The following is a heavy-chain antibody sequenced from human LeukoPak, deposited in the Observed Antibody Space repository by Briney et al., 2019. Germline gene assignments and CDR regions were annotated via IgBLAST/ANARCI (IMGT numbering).Heavy chain of an antibody. CDR1: GYTFTSYD. V-gene: IGHV1-8*01. J-gene: IGHJ4*02. CDR3: ARSVQSTMWELPDFDY. Sequence: ASVKVSCKASGYTFTSYDINWVRQATGQGLEWMGWMNPNSGNTGYAQKFQGRVTMTRNTSISTAYMELSSLRSEDTAVYCCARSVQSTMWELPDFDYWGQGTLVTVSS. D-gene: IGHD1-26*01. CDR2: MNPNSGNT.